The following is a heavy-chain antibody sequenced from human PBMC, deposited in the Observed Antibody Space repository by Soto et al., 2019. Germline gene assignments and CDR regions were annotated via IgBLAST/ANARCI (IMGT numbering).Heavy chain of an antibody. CDR3: AGAHFCSGGSCYDKPFDY. J-gene: IGHJ4*02. D-gene: IGHD2-15*01. V-gene: IGHV4-59*08. Sequence: SETLSLTCTVSGGSISSYYWSWIRQPPGKGLEWIGYIYYSGSTNYNPSLKSRVTISVDTSKNQFSLKLSSVTAADTAVYYCAGAHFCSGGSCYDKPFDYWGQGTLVTVSS. CDR2: IYYSGST. CDR1: GGSISSYY.